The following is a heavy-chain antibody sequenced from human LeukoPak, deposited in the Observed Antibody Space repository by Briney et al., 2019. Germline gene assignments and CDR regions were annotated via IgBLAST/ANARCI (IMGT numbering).Heavy chain of an antibody. V-gene: IGHV5-51*01. J-gene: IGHJ4*02. CDR1: GYSFTTYW. D-gene: IGHD3-22*01. CDR2: IYPGDSDT. CDR3: AKHFDSSGYRQFYFDY. Sequence: GESLKISCKVSGYSFTTYWIGWVRQMPGRGLEWMGMIYPGDSDTRYSPSFQGQVTISADKSINTAYLQWSSLKASDTAMYYCAKHFDSSGYRQFYFDYWGQGTLVTVSS.